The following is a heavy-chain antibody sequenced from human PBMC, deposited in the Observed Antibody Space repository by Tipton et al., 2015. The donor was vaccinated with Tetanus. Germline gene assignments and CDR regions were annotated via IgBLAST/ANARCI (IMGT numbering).Heavy chain of an antibody. V-gene: IGHV3-30*03. CDR2: MSYHGTKE. CDR3: AREWTSTVTSKYDY. CDR1: GFTFSNYG. J-gene: IGHJ4*02. D-gene: IGHD4-17*01. Sequence: SLRLSCAASGFTFSNYGMHWVRQSPGKGLEWVAVMSYHGTKEYYADSVKGRFTISRDNSKNMLYLQMNSLTTEDTAVYYCAREWTSTVTSKYDYWGQGTLVTVSS.